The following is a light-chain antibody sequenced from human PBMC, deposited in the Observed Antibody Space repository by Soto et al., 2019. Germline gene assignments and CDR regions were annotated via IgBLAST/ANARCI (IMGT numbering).Light chain of an antibody. V-gene: IGKV1-33*01. CDR1: RDIDKF. CDR2: DAS. J-gene: IGKJ5*01. CDR3: PQYDDLPIT. Sequence: DIQMTQSPASLSASVGDRVTITCQASRDIDKFLNWYQQKPGKAPKLLIDDASNLATGVPSRFSGSGSGTHFTFTISSLQPEDVATFYCPQYDDLPITFGQGTRLQIK.